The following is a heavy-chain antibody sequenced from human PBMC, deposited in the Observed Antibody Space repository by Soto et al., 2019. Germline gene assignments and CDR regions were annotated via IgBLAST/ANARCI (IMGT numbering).Heavy chain of an antibody. D-gene: IGHD4-17*01. J-gene: IGHJ6*02. Sequence: GASVKVSCKASGYTFTSYGISWVRQAPGQGLEWMGCISAYNGNTNYAQKLQGRVTMTTDTSTSTAYMELRSLRSDDTAVYYCARGADYGGNPYYYGMDVWGQGTTVTVSS. V-gene: IGHV1-18*01. CDR3: ARGADYGGNPYYYGMDV. CDR2: ISAYNGNT. CDR1: GYTFTSYG.